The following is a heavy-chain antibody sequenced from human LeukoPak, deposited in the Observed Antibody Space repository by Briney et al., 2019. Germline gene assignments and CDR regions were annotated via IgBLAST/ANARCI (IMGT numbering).Heavy chain of an antibody. D-gene: IGHD2-2*01. J-gene: IGHJ6*03. V-gene: IGHV1-24*01. Sequence: GASVKVSCKVSGFTLSELSMHWVXQAPGKGLEGVGGFDPAGGXXIYGQSFRGRVILTEDPSTNTAFMEVNSMRPDDTAVYYCATGVICATTTCPGYRNFYFFMDVWGEGTAVTVSS. CDR1: GFTLSELS. CDR2: FDPAGGXX. CDR3: ATGVICATTTCPGYRNFYFFMDV.